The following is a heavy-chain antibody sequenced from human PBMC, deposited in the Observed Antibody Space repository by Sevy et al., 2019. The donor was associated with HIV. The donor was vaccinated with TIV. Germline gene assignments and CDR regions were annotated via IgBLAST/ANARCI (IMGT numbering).Heavy chain of an antibody. CDR3: ARRGDILTGLYSMDV. CDR2: ISWDIGRK. Sequence: QLGGSLRLSCAASGFSFGSYAMYWVRQAPGKGLEWVASISWDIGRKDYVDSVKGRFTISRDNANNSLSLQMNNLKTEDTALYYCARRGDILTGLYSMDVWGQGTTVTVSS. CDR1: GFSFGSYA. J-gene: IGHJ6*02. D-gene: IGHD3-9*01. V-gene: IGHV3-9*01.